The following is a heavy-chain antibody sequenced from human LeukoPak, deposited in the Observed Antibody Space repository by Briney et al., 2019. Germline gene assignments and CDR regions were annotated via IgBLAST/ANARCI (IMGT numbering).Heavy chain of an antibody. J-gene: IGHJ4*02. CDR2: SSNSGGST. CDR3: ASQIPRDNVVVIGS. V-gene: IGHV3-23*01. D-gene: IGHD2-15*01. CDR1: GFTFSFYA. Sequence: GGSLRLSCAASGFTFSFYAMSWVRQAPGKGLEWVSASSNSGGSTSYTDCVKGRFTISRDNSKNTLYLQMNSLRVEDTAVYYCASQIPRDNVVVIGSWGQGTLVTVSS.